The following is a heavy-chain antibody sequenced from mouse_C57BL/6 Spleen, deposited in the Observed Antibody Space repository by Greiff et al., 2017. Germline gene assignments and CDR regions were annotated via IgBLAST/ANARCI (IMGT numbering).Heavy chain of an antibody. CDR1: GYTFTSYG. CDR2: IYPRSGNT. D-gene: IGHD1-1*01. CDR3: ARRDYYYGSSLDY. J-gene: IGHJ2*01. V-gene: IGHV1-81*01. Sequence: VQLQQSGAELARPGASVKLSCKASGYTFTSYGISWVKQRTGQGLEWIGEIYPRSGNTYYNEKFKGKATLTADKSSSTAYMELRSLTSEDSAVYFCARRDYYYGSSLDYWGQGTTLPVSS.